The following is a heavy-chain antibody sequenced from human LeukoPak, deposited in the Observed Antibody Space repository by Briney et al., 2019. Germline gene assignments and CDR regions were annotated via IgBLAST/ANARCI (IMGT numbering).Heavy chain of an antibody. CDR1: GFTVSSNY. J-gene: IGHJ4*02. CDR3: ARVRRYSYGPYPSDY. D-gene: IGHD5-18*01. Sequence: SGGSLRLSCAASGFTVSSNYMSWVRQAPGKGLEWVSVIYSGGSTYYADSVKGRFTISRDNSKNTLYLQMGSLRAEDMAVYYCARVRRYSYGPYPSDYWGQGTLVTVSS. V-gene: IGHV3-66*01. CDR2: IYSGGST.